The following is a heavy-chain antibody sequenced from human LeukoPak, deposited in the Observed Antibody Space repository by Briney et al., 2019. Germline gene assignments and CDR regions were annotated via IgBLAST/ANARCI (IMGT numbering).Heavy chain of an antibody. J-gene: IGHJ4*02. CDR2: IYYSGAT. V-gene: IGHV4-39*07. D-gene: IGHD3-22*01. Sequence: SGTLSLTCSVSGGSISSNSYYWGWIRQPPGQGLEWIGSIYYSGATFYNPSLESRVIIAVDTSKNQFSLKLSSVTAADTAVYYCAREGRDDSSGSPGYWGQGTLVTVSS. CDR3: AREGRDDSSGSPGY. CDR1: GGSISSNSYY.